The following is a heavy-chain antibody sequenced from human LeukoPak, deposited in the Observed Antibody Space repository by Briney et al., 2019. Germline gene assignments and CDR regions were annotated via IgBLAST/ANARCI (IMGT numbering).Heavy chain of an antibody. Sequence: PGGSQRLSCAASGFTFSSYSMNWVRQAPGKGLEWVSYIGNTGSTTYYADSVKGRFTISRDNSKNTLYLQMNSLRAEDTAVYYCAKNYYDSSGYYPGLPDYWGQGTLVTVSS. J-gene: IGHJ4*02. V-gene: IGHV3-48*01. D-gene: IGHD3-22*01. CDR3: AKNYYDSSGYYPGLPDY. CDR1: GFTFSSYS. CDR2: IGNTGSTT.